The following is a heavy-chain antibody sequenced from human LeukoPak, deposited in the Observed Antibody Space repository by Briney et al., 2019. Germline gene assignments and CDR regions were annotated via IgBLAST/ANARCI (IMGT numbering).Heavy chain of an antibody. CDR3: ARKGLGYCSSTSCYYGMDV. CDR1: GFTFSGYS. CDR2: ISSSSSYI. J-gene: IGHJ6*02. V-gene: IGHV3-21*01. D-gene: IGHD2-2*01. Sequence: PGGSLRLSCAASGFTFSGYSMNWVRQAPGKGLEWVSSISSSSSYIYYADSVKGRFTISRDNAKNSLYLQMNSLRAEDTAVYYCARKGLGYCSSTSCYYGMDVWGQGTTVTVSS.